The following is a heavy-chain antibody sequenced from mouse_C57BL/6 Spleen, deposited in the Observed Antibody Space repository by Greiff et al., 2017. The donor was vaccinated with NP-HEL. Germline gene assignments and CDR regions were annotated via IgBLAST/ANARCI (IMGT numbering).Heavy chain of an antibody. Sequence: QVQLQQPGAELVKPGASVKLSCTASGYTFTSYWMNWVKQRPGQGLEWIGMIHPNSGSTNYNEKFKSKATLTVDKSYSTAFMQLSSLTYEDSAVYCCARWADYGSSGFAYWGQGTLVTVSA. V-gene: IGHV1-64*01. J-gene: IGHJ3*01. CDR1: GYTFTSYW. D-gene: IGHD1-1*01. CDR3: ARWADYGSSGFAY. CDR2: IHPNSGST.